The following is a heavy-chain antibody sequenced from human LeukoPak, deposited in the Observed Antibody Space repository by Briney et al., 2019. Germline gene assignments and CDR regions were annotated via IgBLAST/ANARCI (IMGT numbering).Heavy chain of an antibody. CDR2: IYSGGST. D-gene: IGHD6-13*01. CDR1: GFTVSSNY. V-gene: IGHV3-53*01. CDR3: ASSPIAAAGTANYYYYYMDV. Sequence: PGGSLRLSCAASGFTVSSNYMSWVRQAPGKGLEWVSVIYSGGSTYYADSVKGRFTISRDNSKNTLYLQMNSLRAEDTAVYYCASSPIAAAGTANYYYYYMDVWGKGTTVTISS. J-gene: IGHJ6*03.